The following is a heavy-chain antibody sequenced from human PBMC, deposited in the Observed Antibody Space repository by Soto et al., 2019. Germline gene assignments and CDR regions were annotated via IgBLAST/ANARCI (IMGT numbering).Heavy chain of an antibody. D-gene: IGHD1-26*01. V-gene: IGHV4-39*01. Sequence: SETLSLTCTVSGGSISSSSYYWGWIRQPPGKGLEWIGSIYYSGSTYYNPSLKSRVTISVDTSKNQFSLKLSSVTAADTAVYYCARHEGEGVGAPWPFDYWGQGTLVTVSS. CDR3: ARHEGEGVGAPWPFDY. CDR2: IYYSGST. J-gene: IGHJ4*02. CDR1: GGSISSSSYY.